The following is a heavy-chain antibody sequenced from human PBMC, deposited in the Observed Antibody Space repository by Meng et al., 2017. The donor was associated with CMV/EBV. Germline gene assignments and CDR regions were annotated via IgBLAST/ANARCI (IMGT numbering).Heavy chain of an antibody. V-gene: IGHV3-74*03. J-gene: IGHJ6*02. Sequence: GGSLRPSCAASGFTFSSYWMYWVRQAPGKGLVWVSRINSDGSIRTYADSVKGRFTISRDTAKNTLYLQMNSLRVEDTAVYYCARDRIFDVWGQGTTVTVSS. CDR2: INSDGSIR. CDR1: GFTFSSYW. D-gene: IGHD2/OR15-2a*01. CDR3: ARDRIFDV.